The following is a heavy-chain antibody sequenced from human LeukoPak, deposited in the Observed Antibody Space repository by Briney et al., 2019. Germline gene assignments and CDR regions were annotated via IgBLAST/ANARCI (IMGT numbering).Heavy chain of an antibody. CDR2: ISSSSSYI. V-gene: IGHV3-21*01. CDR1: GFTFSSYS. CDR3: ARDSHYDFWSGSDAFDI. D-gene: IGHD3-3*01. Sequence: KPGGSLRLSCAASGFTFSSYSMNWVRQAPGKGLEWVSSISSSSSYIYYADSVKSRFTISRDNAKNSLYLQMNSLRAEDTAVYYCARDSHYDFWSGSDAFDIWGQGTMVTVSS. J-gene: IGHJ3*02.